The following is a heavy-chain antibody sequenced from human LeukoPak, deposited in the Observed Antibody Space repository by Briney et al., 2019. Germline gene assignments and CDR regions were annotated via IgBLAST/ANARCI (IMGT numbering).Heavy chain of an antibody. V-gene: IGHV3-23*01. CDR3: AKGRSSGYQYYLDY. Sequence: GGSLRLSCAASGFTFSNYAMTWVRQAPGKGLEWVSGISGSGSSTYYADSVKGRFTLSRDYPKNTLYLQMNSLRADDTAVYYCAKGRSSGYQYYLDYWGQGTLVTVSS. J-gene: IGHJ4*02. CDR1: GFTFSNYA. CDR2: ISGSGSST. D-gene: IGHD3-22*01.